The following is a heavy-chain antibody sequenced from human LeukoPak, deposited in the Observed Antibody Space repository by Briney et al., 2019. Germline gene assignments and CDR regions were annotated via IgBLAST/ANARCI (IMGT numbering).Heavy chain of an antibody. CDR1: GASISSSSYY. V-gene: IGHV4-61*01. D-gene: IGHD6-13*01. J-gene: IGHJ4*02. Sequence: PSETLSLTCTVSGASISSSSYYWSWIRQPPGKGLEWIGYIYYSGSTDYNPSLKSRVTISVDTSKNQFSLKLSSVTAADTAVYYCASYSYSSSWGTFGRDYWGQGTLVTVSS. CDR2: IYYSGST. CDR3: ASYSYSSSWGTFGRDY.